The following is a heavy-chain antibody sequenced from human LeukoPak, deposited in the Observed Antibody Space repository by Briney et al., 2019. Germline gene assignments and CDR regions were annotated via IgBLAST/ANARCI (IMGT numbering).Heavy chain of an antibody. CDR3: ARGVLRFLEWPGSAFDI. CDR2: ISAYNGNT. Sequence: ASVKLSCKASGYTFTSYGISWVRQAPGQGLEWMGWISAYNGNTNYAQKLQGRVTMTTDTSTSTAYMELRSLRSDDTAVYYCARGVLRFLEWPGSAFDIWGQGTMVTVSS. CDR1: GYTFTSYG. V-gene: IGHV1-18*01. D-gene: IGHD3-3*01. J-gene: IGHJ3*02.